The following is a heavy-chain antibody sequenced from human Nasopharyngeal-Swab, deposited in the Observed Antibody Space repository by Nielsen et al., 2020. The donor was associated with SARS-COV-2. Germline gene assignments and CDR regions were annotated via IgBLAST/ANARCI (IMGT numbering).Heavy chain of an antibody. D-gene: IGHD2-2*01. V-gene: IGHV3-48*03. J-gene: IGHJ4*02. Sequence: GGSLRLSCAASGFTFSSYEMNWVHQAPGKGLEWVSYISSSGSTRYYADSVKGRFTISRDNAKNSLYLQMNSLRAEDTAVYYCARDYCSSTSCYDYWGQGTLVTVSS. CDR1: GFTFSSYE. CDR3: ARDYCSSTSCYDY. CDR2: ISSSGSTR.